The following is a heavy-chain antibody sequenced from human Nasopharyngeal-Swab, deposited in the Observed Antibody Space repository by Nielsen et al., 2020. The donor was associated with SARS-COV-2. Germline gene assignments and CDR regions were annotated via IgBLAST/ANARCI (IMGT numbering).Heavy chain of an antibody. CDR1: GGSISSYY. CDR3: ARVIVGADYFDY. Sequence: ESLKISCTVSGGSISSYYWSWIRQPPGKGLEWIGYIYYSGSTNYNPSLKSRVTISVDTSKNQFSLKLSSVTAADTAVYYCARVIVGADYFDYWGQGTLVTVSS. V-gene: IGHV4-59*12. J-gene: IGHJ4*02. D-gene: IGHD1-26*01. CDR2: IYYSGST.